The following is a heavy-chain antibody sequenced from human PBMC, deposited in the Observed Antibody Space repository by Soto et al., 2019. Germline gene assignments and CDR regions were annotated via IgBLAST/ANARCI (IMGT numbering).Heavy chain of an antibody. Sequence: LRLSCAASRFTFSSYSMSWVRQAPGKGLEWVSAISGSGGSTYYADSVKGRFTISRDNSKNTLYLQMNSLRAEDTAVYYCAKDKQQLVGGWFDPWGQGTLVTVSS. V-gene: IGHV3-23*01. D-gene: IGHD6-13*01. CDR2: ISGSGGST. J-gene: IGHJ5*02. CDR1: RFTFSSYS. CDR3: AKDKQQLVGGWFDP.